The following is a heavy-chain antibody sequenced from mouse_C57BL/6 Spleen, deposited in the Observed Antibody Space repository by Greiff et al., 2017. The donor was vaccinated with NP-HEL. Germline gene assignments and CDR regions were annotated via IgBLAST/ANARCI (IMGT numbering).Heavy chain of an antibody. J-gene: IGHJ3*01. CDR3: AGGPPDGCDGDWFAY. CDR2: IYPGDGDT. V-gene: IGHV1-82*01. D-gene: IGHD2-2*01. Sequence: QVQLQQSGPELVKPGASVKISCKASGYAFSSSWMNWVKQRPGKGLEWIGRIYPGDGDTNYNGKFKGKATLTVDKSSSTAYMQLSSLTSEDSGVYFGAGGPPDGCDGDWFAYWGQGTLVTVSA. CDR1: GYAFSSSW.